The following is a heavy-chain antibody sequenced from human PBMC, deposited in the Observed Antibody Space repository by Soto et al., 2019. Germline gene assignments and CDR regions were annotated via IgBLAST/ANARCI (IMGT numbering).Heavy chain of an antibody. CDR3: ARFYYDSSGYLPSPYYYYYGMDV. D-gene: IGHD3-22*01. V-gene: IGHV3-11*04. J-gene: IGHJ6*02. CDR1: GIVFSDY. Sequence: GVLRLSCAASGIVFSDYMSWVRQAPGKGLEWLSYISGSGRTIYSADSVKGRFTISRDNATNSLYLQMNSLRAEDTAVYYCARFYYDSSGYLPSPYYYYYGMDVWGQGTTVTVS. CDR2: ISGSGRTI.